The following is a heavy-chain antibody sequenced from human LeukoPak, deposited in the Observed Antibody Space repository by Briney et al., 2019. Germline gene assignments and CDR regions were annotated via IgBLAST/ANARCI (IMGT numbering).Heavy chain of an antibody. Sequence: GGSLRLSCAASGFSFSSYAMSWVRQAPGKGLEWVSDISGSGATTYSADSVKGRFTISRDNSENTLYLQMNSLKTEDTAVYYCTTDRYYDSSGYYPGYFDYWGQGTLVTVSS. CDR1: GFSFSSYA. V-gene: IGHV3-23*01. J-gene: IGHJ4*02. CDR3: TTDRYYDSSGYYPGYFDY. CDR2: ISGSGATT. D-gene: IGHD3-22*01.